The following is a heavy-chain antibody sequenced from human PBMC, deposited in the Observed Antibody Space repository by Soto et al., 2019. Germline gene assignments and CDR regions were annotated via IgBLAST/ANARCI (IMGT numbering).Heavy chain of an antibody. CDR1: GGSISSGGFY. J-gene: IGHJ4*02. D-gene: IGHD2-15*01. V-gene: IGHV4-31*03. CDR2: IYYSGST. CDR3: SGGRGGYFDY. Sequence: SETLSLTCTVSGGSISSGGFYWSWIRQHPEKGLEWIGYIYYSGSTYYNPSLKSRVTISLDTSKNEFFLKVTSVTAADTAVYYCSGGRGGYFDYWGQGTLFTVSS.